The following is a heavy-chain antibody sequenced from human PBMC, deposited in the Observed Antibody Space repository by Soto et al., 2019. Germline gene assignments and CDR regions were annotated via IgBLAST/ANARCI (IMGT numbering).Heavy chain of an antibody. CDR3: ARYRTSSWKHPHYYLGV. Sequence: EVQLVESGGGLVQPGGSLRLSCAASGFTVSSNYMSWVRQAPGKRLEWVSVIYSGGSTYYADSVKGRFTISRHNSKNTLYLQMNSLRAEDTALYYWARYRTSSWKHPHYYLGVWGKGTTVTLSS. CDR1: GFTVSSNY. CDR2: IYSGGST. D-gene: IGHD6-13*01. J-gene: IGHJ6*03. V-gene: IGHV3-53*04.